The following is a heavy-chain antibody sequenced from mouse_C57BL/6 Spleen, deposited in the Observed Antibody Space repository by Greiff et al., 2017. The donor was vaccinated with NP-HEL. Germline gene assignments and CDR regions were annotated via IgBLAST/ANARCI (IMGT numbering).Heavy chain of an antibody. CDR3: ARSQQGYAMDY. Sequence: QVQLKQPGAELVKPGASVKMSCKASGYTFTSYWITWVKQRPGQGLEWIGDIYPGSGSTNYNEKFKSKATLTVDTSSSTAYMQLSSLTSEDSAVYYCARSQQGYAMDYWGQGTSVTVSS. CDR2: IYPGSGST. V-gene: IGHV1-55*01. CDR1: GYTFTSYW. J-gene: IGHJ4*01.